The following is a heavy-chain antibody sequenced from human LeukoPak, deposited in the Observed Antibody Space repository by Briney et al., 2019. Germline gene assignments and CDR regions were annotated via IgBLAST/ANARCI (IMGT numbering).Heavy chain of an antibody. Sequence: PGGSLRLSCAASGFTFSSYWMHWVRQAPGKGLVWVSRINSDGSSTSYADSVKGRFTISRDNAKNTLYLQMNSLRAEDTAVYYCARDGGATEGYWYFDLWGRGTLVTVSS. CDR2: INSDGSST. V-gene: IGHV3-74*01. D-gene: IGHD3-16*01. CDR3: ARDGGATEGYWYFDL. J-gene: IGHJ2*01. CDR1: GFTFSSYW.